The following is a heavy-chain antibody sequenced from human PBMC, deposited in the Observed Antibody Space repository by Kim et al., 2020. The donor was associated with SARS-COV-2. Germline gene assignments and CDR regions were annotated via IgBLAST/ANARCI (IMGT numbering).Heavy chain of an antibody. D-gene: IGHD4-17*01. CDR3: ARDLGYGATKDY. Sequence: ASVKVSCKASGYTFTSYYMHWVRQAPGQGLEWMGIINPSGGSTSYAQKFQGRVTMTRDTSTSTAYMELSSLRSEDTAVYYCARDLGYGATKDYWGRGGLVTLSS. V-gene: IGHV1-46*01. CDR2: INPSGGST. J-gene: IGHJ4*02. CDR1: GYTFTSYY.